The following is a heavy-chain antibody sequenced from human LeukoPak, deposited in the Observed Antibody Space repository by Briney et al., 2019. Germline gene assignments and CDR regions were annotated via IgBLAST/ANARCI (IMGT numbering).Heavy chain of an antibody. V-gene: IGHV4-31*03. Sequence: SETLSLTCTVSGGSISSGGYYWSWIRQHPGKGLEWIGYIYYSGSTYYNPSLKSRVTISVDTSKNQFSLKLSSVTAADTAVYYCARGEWLAGAFDIWGQGTMVTVSS. CDR3: ARGEWLAGAFDI. CDR2: IYYSGST. J-gene: IGHJ3*02. D-gene: IGHD6-19*01. CDR1: GGSISSGGYY.